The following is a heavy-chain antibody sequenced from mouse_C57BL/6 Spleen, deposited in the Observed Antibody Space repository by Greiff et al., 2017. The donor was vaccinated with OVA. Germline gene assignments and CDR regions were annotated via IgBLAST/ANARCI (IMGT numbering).Heavy chain of an antibody. CDR3: ARWEDGYYDAMDY. D-gene: IGHD2-3*01. CDR1: GYTFTSYW. Sequence: QVQLKQPGAELVRPGTSVKLSCKASGYTFTSYWMHWVKQRPGQGLEWIGVIDPSDSYTNYNQKFKGKATLTVDPSSSTAYMQLSSLTSEDSAVYYCARWEDGYYDAMDYWGQGTSVTVSS. CDR2: IDPSDSYT. V-gene: IGHV1-59*01. J-gene: IGHJ4*01.